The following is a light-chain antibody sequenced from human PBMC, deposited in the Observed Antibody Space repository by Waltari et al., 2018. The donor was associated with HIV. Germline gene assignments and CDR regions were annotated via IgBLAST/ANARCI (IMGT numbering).Light chain of an antibody. J-gene: IGKJ2*01. V-gene: IGKV4-1*01. Sequence: DIVMTQSPDSLSVSLGERTTINCKSSQSLLYNSNNKNYLAWFQQKPGQPPKLLIYWASTRESGVPDRFSGSGSGTDFTLTISRLQAEDVAVYYCQQYYTTPYTFGQGTKLEIK. CDR3: QQYYTTPYT. CDR1: QSLLYNSNNKNY. CDR2: WAS.